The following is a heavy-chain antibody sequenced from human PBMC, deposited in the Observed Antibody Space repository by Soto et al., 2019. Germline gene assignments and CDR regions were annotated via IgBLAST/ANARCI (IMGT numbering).Heavy chain of an antibody. J-gene: IGHJ3*02. CDR1: GGTFSSYA. V-gene: IGHV1-69*12. CDR3: ARQPSKAHAFDI. Sequence: QVQLVQSGAEVKKPGSSVKVSCKASGGTFSSYAISWVRQAPGQRLEWMGGIIPIFGTANYAQKFQGRVTITADEFTSTAYMELSSLRSEDTAVYYCARQPSKAHAFDIWGQGTMVTVSS. CDR2: IIPIFGTA.